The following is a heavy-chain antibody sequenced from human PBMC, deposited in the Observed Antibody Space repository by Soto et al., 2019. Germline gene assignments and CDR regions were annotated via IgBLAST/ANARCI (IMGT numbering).Heavy chain of an antibody. V-gene: IGHV1-18*01. D-gene: IGHD6-19*01. CDR1: GYSFTKYG. CDR2: VSVYNGNT. Sequence: QVDLVQSGAEVKKPGASVRVSCKASGYSFTKYGISWVRQAPGQGLEWMAWVSVYNGNTNYAQSLQGRVTLTTDTSKSTAYLELRSLKSDDTAIYYCARRLAVPDTFGSNSYRYYMDVWGEGTTVNVSS. J-gene: IGHJ6*03. CDR3: ARRLAVPDTFGSNSYRYYMDV.